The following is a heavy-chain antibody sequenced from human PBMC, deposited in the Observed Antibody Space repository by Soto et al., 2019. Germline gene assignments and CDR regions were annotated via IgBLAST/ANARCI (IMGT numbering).Heavy chain of an antibody. CDR2: INHSGST. Sequence: SETLSLTCAVYGGSFSGYYWSWIRQPPGKGLEWIGEINHSGSTNYNPSLKSRVTISVDTSKNQFSLKLSSETAADTAVYYCARATYFYGSGSYYYYYYMDVWGKGTTVTVSS. CDR1: GGSFSGYY. D-gene: IGHD3-10*01. CDR3: ARATYFYGSGSYYYYYYMDV. J-gene: IGHJ6*03. V-gene: IGHV4-34*01.